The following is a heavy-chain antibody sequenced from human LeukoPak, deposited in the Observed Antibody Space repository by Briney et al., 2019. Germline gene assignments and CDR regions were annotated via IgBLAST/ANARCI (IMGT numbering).Heavy chain of an antibody. CDR3: ARVGTGTADY. J-gene: IGHJ4*02. CDR2: ISYDGSNK. D-gene: IGHD1-1*01. V-gene: IGHV3-30-3*01. Sequence: XXRQAPGXGXEWVAVISYDGSNKYYADSVKGRFTISRDNSKNTLYLQMNSLRAEDTAVYYCARVGTGTADYWGQGTLVTVSS.